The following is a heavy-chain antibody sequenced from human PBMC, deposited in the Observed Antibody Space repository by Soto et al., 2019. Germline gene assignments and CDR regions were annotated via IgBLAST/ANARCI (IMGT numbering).Heavy chain of an antibody. Sequence: PSETLSLTCAVYGGSFSGYYWSWIRQPPGKGLEWIGEINHSGSTNYNPSLKSRVTISVDTSKSQFSLKLSSVTAADTAVYYCARLKTITMVRGVIMRNNWFDPWGQGTLVTVSS. CDR2: INHSGST. D-gene: IGHD3-10*01. CDR3: ARLKTITMVRGVIMRNNWFDP. V-gene: IGHV4-34*01. J-gene: IGHJ5*02. CDR1: GGSFSGYY.